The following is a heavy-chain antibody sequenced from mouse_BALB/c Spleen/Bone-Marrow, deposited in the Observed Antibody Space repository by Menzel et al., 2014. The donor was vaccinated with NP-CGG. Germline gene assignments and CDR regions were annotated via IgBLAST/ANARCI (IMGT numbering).Heavy chain of an antibody. Sequence: VQLQQPGAELVKPGASVKLSCTASGFNIKDTYIHWVKQRPEQGLEWIGRIDPANGNTKYDPKFQGKATITADTSSNTAYLQLSSLTSEDTAVYYCARRLRSAMDYWGKGTSVTVSS. CDR1: GFNIKDTY. D-gene: IGHD1-1*01. CDR2: IDPANGNT. V-gene: IGHV14-3*02. J-gene: IGHJ4*01. CDR3: ARRLRSAMDY.